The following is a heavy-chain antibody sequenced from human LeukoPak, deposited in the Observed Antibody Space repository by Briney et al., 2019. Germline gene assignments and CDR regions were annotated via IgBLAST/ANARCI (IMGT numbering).Heavy chain of an antibody. CDR3: ARKYGSNAGYFDY. J-gene: IGHJ4*02. CDR1: GYCIITGYY. D-gene: IGHD4-23*01. V-gene: IGHV4-38-2*01. Sequence: SETLSLTCAVSGYCIITGYYWGWVRQPPGKGLEWIGNSYHSGTSYYNPSLKSRVSISVDTSKNQFSLKLRSVTAADTAVYYCARKYGSNAGYFDYWGQGALVTVSS. CDR2: SYHSGTS.